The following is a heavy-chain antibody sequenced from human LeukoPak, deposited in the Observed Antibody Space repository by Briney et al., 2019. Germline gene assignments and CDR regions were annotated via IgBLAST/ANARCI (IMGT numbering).Heavy chain of an antibody. D-gene: IGHD4-17*01. CDR3: ARDLVTVTKGFDI. V-gene: IGHV4-59*11. J-gene: IGHJ3*02. Sequence: SETLSLTCAVSGDSFSSHYWTWIRQPPGRGLEWIGYISYIGTTNYNPSLKSRVTISIDTSKNQFSLKLSSVTTADTAVYYCARDLVTVTKGFDIWGLGTWSASLQ. CDR1: GDSFSSHY. CDR2: ISYIGTT.